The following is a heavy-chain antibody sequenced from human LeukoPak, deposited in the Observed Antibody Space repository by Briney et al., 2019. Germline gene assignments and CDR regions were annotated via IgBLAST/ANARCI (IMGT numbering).Heavy chain of an antibody. CDR3: ARGKITMVRGRYYYYGMDV. CDR2: INHGGST. V-gene: IGHV4-34*01. J-gene: IGHJ6*02. Sequence: PSETLSLTCAVYGGSFSGNYWSWIRQPPGKGLEWIGEINHGGSTNYNPSLKSRVTISVDTSKNQFSLKLSSVTAADTAVYYCARGKITMVRGRYYYYGMDVWGQGTTVTVSS. CDR1: GGSFSGNY. D-gene: IGHD3-10*01.